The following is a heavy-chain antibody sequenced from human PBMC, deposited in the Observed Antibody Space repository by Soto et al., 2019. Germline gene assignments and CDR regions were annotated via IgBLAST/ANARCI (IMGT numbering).Heavy chain of an antibody. CDR1: GFTFSSYG. J-gene: IGHJ4*02. D-gene: IGHD2-2*01. Sequence: PGGSLRLSCAASGFTFSSYGMNWVRQAPGKGLEWLSYISSSSTTIYYADSVRGRFTISRDNAKNSVYLQMNSLRAEDTAVYYCARDYCRTTSCRFDYWGQGTLVTVSS. V-gene: IGHV3-48*01. CDR3: ARDYCRTTSCRFDY. CDR2: ISSSSTTI.